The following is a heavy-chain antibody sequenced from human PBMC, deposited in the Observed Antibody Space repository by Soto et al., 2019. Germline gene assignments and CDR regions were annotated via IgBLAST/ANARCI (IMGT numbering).Heavy chain of an antibody. CDR3: ARLHCNSPNCVPLDP. J-gene: IGHJ5*02. CDR2: IYYSGSA. V-gene: IGHV4-39*01. D-gene: IGHD2-2*01. Sequence: TSETLSLTCSVSGGSISSVSYYWGWIRQPPGKGLEWIGSIYYSGSAYYSPSLKSRVTMSVDTSKNQLSLELRSVTAADTAVYYCARLHCNSPNCVPLDPWGQGTLVTVPQ. CDR1: GGSISSVSYY.